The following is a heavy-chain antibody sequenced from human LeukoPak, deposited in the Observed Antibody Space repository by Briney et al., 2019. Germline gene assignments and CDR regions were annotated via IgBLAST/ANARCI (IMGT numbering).Heavy chain of an antibody. Sequence: GASVKVSCKASGYTFTGYYIHWVRQAPGQGLEWMGWINPNSGGTNYAQKFQGRVTMTRDTSISTAYMELSRLTSDDTAVYYCARDAIVRDYINSDYWGQGTLVTVSS. CDR3: ARDAIVRDYINSDY. V-gene: IGHV1-2*02. CDR2: INPNSGGT. J-gene: IGHJ4*02. D-gene: IGHD4-11*01. CDR1: GYTFTGYY.